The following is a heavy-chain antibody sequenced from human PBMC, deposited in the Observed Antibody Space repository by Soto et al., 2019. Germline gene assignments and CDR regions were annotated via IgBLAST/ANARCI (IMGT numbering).Heavy chain of an antibody. V-gene: IGHV3-30-3*01. Sequence: QVQLVESGGGVVQPGRSLRLSCAASGFTFSSYAMHWVHQAPGKGLEWVAVISYDGSNKYYADSVKGRFTISRDNSKNTLYLQMNSLRAEDTAVYYCARARAPGSWYYFDYWGQGTLVTVSS. D-gene: IGHD6-13*01. J-gene: IGHJ4*02. CDR3: ARARAPGSWYYFDY. CDR2: ISYDGSNK. CDR1: GFTFSSYA.